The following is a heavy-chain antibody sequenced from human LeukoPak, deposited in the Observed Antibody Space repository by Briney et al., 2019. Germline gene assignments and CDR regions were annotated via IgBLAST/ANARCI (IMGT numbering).Heavy chain of an antibody. Sequence: PSETLSLTCIVSGGSISSSTYYWGWIRQPPGKGLEWIGSLYYSGSTYYNPSLKSRVTISVDTSKDQFSLKLSSVTAADTAVYYCARQVEYNWNYIFNYFDPWGQGTLVTVSS. CDR3: ARQVEYNWNYIFNYFDP. CDR1: GGSISSSTYY. D-gene: IGHD1-7*01. J-gene: IGHJ5*02. CDR2: LYYSGST. V-gene: IGHV4-39*01.